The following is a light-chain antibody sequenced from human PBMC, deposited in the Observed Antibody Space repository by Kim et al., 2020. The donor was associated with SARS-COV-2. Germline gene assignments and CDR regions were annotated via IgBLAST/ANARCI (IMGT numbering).Light chain of an antibody. J-gene: IGKJ5*01. CDR2: GAS. CDR3: QQSYSSPSIT. V-gene: IGKV1-39*01. Sequence: DIQMTQSPSSLSASVGDRVTITCRASRSITTSLNWYQQKPGKAPKLIIYGASGLHRGVPSRFSGSGSGTDFTLTITSLQPEDFATYYCQQSYSSPSITFGQGTRLEIK. CDR1: RSITTS.